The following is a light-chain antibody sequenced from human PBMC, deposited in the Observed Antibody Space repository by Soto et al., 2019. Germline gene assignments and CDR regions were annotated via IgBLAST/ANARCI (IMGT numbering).Light chain of an antibody. CDR1: SSDVGGYNY. CDR3: SSYTSSSTHDV. CDR2: EVS. Sequence: QSALTQPASVSGSPGQSITISCTGTSSDVGGYNYVSWYQQHPGKAPKLMIYEVSNRPSGVSNRFSGSESGNTGSLTISVLQAEGEADYYCSSYTSSSTHDVLGTGTQVNVL. V-gene: IGLV2-14*01. J-gene: IGLJ1*01.